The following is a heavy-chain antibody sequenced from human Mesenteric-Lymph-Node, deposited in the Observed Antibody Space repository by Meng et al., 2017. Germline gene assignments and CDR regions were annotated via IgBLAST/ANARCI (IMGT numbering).Heavy chain of an antibody. D-gene: IGHD6-19*01. J-gene: IGHJ4*02. V-gene: IGHV3-11*01. CDR2: ISSSGSTI. Sequence: LSLTCAASGFTFSDYYMSWIRQAPGKGLEWVSYISSSGSTIYYADSVKGRFTISRDNAKNSLYLQMNSLRAEDTAVYYCAREGGEQWLGPRPLNYFDYWGQGTLVTVSS. CDR3: AREGGEQWLGPRPLNYFDY. CDR1: GFTFSDYY.